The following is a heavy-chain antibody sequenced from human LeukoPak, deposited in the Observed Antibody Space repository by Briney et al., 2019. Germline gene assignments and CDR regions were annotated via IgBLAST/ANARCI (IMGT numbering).Heavy chain of an antibody. CDR1: GFTFSSYG. D-gene: IGHD1-26*01. Sequence: GGSLRLSCAAPGFTFSSYGMHWVRQAPGKGLEGVAFIRYDGSNKYYADSVKGRFTISRDNSKNTLYLQMNSLRAEDTAVYYCAKGGGGSYFATNYWGQGTLVTVSS. V-gene: IGHV3-30*02. J-gene: IGHJ4*02. CDR3: AKGGGGSYFATNY. CDR2: IRYDGSNK.